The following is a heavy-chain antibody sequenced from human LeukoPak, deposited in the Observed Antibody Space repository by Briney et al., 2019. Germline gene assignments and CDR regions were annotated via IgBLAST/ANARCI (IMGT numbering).Heavy chain of an antibody. J-gene: IGHJ4*02. D-gene: IGHD5-18*01. CDR2: ISTSSSYI. Sequence: PGGSLRLSCAASGFTFSSYSMNWVRQAPGKGLEWVSFISTSSSYIYYADSVKGRFTISRDNARNSLYLQMDSLRVEDTAMYYCARDSRGYSYGPNTDYWGQGTLVAVSS. V-gene: IGHV3-21*01. CDR1: GFTFSSYS. CDR3: ARDSRGYSYGPNTDY.